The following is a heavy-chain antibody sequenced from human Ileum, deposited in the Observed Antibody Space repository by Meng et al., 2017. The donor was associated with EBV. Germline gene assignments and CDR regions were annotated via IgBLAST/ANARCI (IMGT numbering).Heavy chain of an antibody. CDR3: ARDLFWNQADY. D-gene: IGHD1-14*01. V-gene: IGHV3-74*01. Sequence: EGQLVGSGGGLVWPGGSLRLSCATAGFIFSNYWMHWVRQAPGKGLVWVSRIHADGSVTNYADSVKGRFTISRDNAKNTLYLQMNSLRAEDTAVYYCARDLFWNQADYWGQGTLVTVSS. CDR2: IHADGSVT. CDR1: GFIFSNYW. J-gene: IGHJ4*02.